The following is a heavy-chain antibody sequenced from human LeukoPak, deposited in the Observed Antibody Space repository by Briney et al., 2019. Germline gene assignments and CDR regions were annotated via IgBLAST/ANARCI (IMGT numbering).Heavy chain of an antibody. CDR1: GGSISSSSYY. Sequence: ETLSLTCTVSGGSISSSSYYWGWIRQPPGKGLEWVSAISGSGGSTYYADSVKGRFTISRDNSKNTLYLQMNSLRAEDTAVYYCAKDPGYSSGWYFSTWGQGTLVTVSS. CDR2: ISGSGGST. CDR3: AKDPGYSSGWYFST. V-gene: IGHV3-23*01. D-gene: IGHD6-19*01. J-gene: IGHJ5*02.